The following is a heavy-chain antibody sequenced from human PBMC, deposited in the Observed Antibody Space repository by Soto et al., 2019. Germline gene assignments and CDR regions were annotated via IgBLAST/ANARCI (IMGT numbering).Heavy chain of an antibody. CDR1: GVSISSCNYY. D-gene: IGHD2-2*02. Sequence: TLATMSLRWPFSGVSISSCNYYWGWNRQPPGKGLEWIGSIYYSGSTYYNTSLKSRVTISVDASKSQFSLKLSSVTAADTAVYYCARHLGPILTFDLWVQGTLVTVSA. V-gene: IGHV4-39*01. CDR3: ARHLGPILTFDL. J-gene: IGHJ4*02. CDR2: IYYSGST.